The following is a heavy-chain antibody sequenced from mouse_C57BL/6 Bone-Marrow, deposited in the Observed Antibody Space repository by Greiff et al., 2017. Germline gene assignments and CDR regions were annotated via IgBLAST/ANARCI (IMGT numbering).Heavy chain of an antibody. V-gene: IGHV1-18*01. CDR1: GYTFTDYN. D-gene: IGHD3-2*02. Sequence: VQLQQSGPELVKPGASVKIPCKASGYTFTDYNMDWVKQSHGKSLEWIGDINPNNGGTIYNQKFKGKATLTVDKSSSTAYMELRSLTSEDTAVYYCARYGQLRPHYYAMDYWGQGTSVTVSS. CDR3: ARYGQLRPHYYAMDY. CDR2: INPNNGGT. J-gene: IGHJ4*01.